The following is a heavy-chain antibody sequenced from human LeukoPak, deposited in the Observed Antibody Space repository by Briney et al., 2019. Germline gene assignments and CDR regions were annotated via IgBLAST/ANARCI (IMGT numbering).Heavy chain of an antibody. CDR1: GFSFSSYS. Sequence: GGSLRLSCTASGFSFSSYSMNWVRQAPGKGLEWVSYITSSSITIFYADSVKGRFTISRDNARNSLYLQMNSPRDEDTAVYYCARKLTLSDWSIDYWGQGTLVTVSS. J-gene: IGHJ4*02. V-gene: IGHV3-48*02. D-gene: IGHD3-9*01. CDR2: ITSSSITI. CDR3: ARKLTLSDWSIDY.